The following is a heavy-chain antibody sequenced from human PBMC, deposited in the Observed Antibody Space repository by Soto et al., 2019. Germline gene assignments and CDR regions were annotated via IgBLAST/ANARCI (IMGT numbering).Heavy chain of an antibody. Sequence: GGSLRLSCAASGFTFSNAWMNWVRQAPGKGLEWVGRIKSKTDGGTTDYAAPVKGRFTISRDDSKNTLYLQMNSLKTEDTAVYYCTTVYWGAPPEPVATITVNDYWGQGTLVTVSS. J-gene: IGHJ4*02. D-gene: IGHD5-12*01. CDR2: IKSKTDGGTT. V-gene: IGHV3-15*07. CDR3: TTVYWGAPPEPVATITVNDY. CDR1: GFTFSNAW.